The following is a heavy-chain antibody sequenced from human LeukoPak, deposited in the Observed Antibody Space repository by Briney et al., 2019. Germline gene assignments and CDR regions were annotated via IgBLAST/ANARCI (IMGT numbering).Heavy chain of an antibody. J-gene: IGHJ4*02. V-gene: IGHV1-69*05. CDR3: VRTRIYSGSPLGFDY. CDR1: GGTFSSYA. D-gene: IGHD1-26*01. Sequence: ASVKVSCKASGGTFSSYAISWVRQAPGQGLEWMGGIIPIFGTANYAQKFQGRVTITTDESTSTAYMELSSLRSEDTAVYYCVRTRIYSGSPLGFDYWGQGTLVTVSS. CDR2: IIPIFGTA.